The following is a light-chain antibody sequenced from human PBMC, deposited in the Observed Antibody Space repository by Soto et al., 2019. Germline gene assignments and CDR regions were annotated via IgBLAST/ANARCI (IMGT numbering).Light chain of an antibody. CDR2: DDS. Sequence: YELTQPPSVSVAPGKTAKISCGGSNIGSKSVHWYQQKPGQAPVLVIYDDSDRPSGIPERFSGSDSGNTATLTISRVEAGDEADYYCQVWDPSSEPPYVFGPGTKVTVL. CDR3: QVWDPSSEPPYV. J-gene: IGLJ1*01. CDR1: NIGSKS. V-gene: IGLV3-21*04.